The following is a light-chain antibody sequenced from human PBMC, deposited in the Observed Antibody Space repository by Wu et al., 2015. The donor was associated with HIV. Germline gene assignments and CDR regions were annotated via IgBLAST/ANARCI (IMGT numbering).Light chain of an antibody. Sequence: EIVLTQSPATLSLSPGERATLSCRASQSISSYLAWYQQKPGQAPRLLIYDASNRATGIPARFSGSGSGTDFTLTISSLEPEDFATYYCQHYKSYNPSFGGGTKVEIK. CDR1: QSISSY. CDR2: DAS. V-gene: IGKV3-11*01. CDR3: QHYKSYNPS. J-gene: IGKJ4*01.